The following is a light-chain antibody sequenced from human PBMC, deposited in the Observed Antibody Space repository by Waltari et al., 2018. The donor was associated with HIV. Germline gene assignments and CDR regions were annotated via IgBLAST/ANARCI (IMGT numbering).Light chain of an antibody. CDR1: YSNIGGDI. CDR2: KNI. V-gene: IGLV1-47*01. J-gene: IGLJ1*01. Sequence: QSVLTQPPPASGTPGQGVTISRSGSYSNIGGDIVYCYQHLPGTAPKLLIYKNIQRPSGVPDRFSGSKSGASAYLAISGLRSEDEADYYCTGWDASLSEYVFGPGTRVTV. CDR3: TGWDASLSEYV.